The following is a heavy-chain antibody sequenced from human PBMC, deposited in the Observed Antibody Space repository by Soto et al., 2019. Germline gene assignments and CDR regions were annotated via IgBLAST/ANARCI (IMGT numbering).Heavy chain of an antibody. CDR3: ARVGEYSSSRRFDY. CDR1: GGSFSGYY. V-gene: IGHV4-34*01. Sequence: SETLSLTCAVYGGSFSGYYWSWIRQPPGKGLEWIGEINHSGSTNYNPSLKSRVTISVDTSKNQFSLKLSSVTAADTAVYYCARVGEYSSSRRFDYWGQGTLVTVSS. CDR2: INHSGST. D-gene: IGHD6-6*01. J-gene: IGHJ4*02.